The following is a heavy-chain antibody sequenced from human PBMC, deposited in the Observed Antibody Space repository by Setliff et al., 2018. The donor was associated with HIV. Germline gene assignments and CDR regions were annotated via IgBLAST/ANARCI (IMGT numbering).Heavy chain of an antibody. V-gene: IGHV1-46*02. CDR3: ARSRERYRNPYAFWDLTY. CDR2: VSPFDDGT. CDR1: GYYFNIDY. D-gene: IGHD5-12*01. Sequence: EASVKVSCKTFGYYFNIDYMHWVRQAPGQGLEWMAMVSPFDDGTNYAQTFQGRGTMTADKSTSTAYMELTRLTFEDTAIYYCARSRERYRNPYAFWDLTYWGQGQLVTVSS. J-gene: IGHJ4*02.